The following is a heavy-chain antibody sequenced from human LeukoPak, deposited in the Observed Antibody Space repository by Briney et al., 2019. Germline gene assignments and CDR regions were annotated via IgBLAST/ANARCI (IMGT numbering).Heavy chain of an antibody. V-gene: IGHV1-2*02. D-gene: IGHD6-13*01. Sequence: EASVKVSCKASGYTFTGFYIHWVRQAPGLGLEWMGWVNPNSGDTNYAQKFQGRVTMTRDTSINTAYMGLSRLRSDDTAVFYCTRRTGGFSSSPYDYWGQGTLVTVSS. CDR2: VNPNSGDT. CDR1: GYTFTGFY. J-gene: IGHJ4*02. CDR3: TRRTGGFSSSPYDY.